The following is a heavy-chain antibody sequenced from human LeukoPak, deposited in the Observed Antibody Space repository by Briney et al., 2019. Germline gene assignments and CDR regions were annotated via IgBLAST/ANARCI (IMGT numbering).Heavy chain of an antibody. Sequence: SQTLSLTCAISGGSVSSNSAAWNWIRQSPSRGLEWLGRTYYRSKWYNDYAVSVKSRITINPDTSKNQFSLQLNSVTPEDTAVYYCARDLWEQQLTSFDYWGQGTLVTVSS. CDR3: ARDLWEQQLTSFDY. CDR1: GGSVSSNSAA. V-gene: IGHV6-1*01. D-gene: IGHD6-13*01. CDR2: TYYRSKWYN. J-gene: IGHJ4*02.